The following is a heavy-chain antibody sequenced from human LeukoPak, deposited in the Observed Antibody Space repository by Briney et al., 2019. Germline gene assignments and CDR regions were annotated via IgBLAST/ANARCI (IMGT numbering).Heavy chain of an antibody. CDR1: GFTFSSYS. D-gene: IGHD5-24*01. J-gene: IGHJ6*02. Sequence: GGSLRLSCAASGFTFSSYSMNWVRQAPGKGLEWVSSISSSSSYIYYADSVKGRFTISRDNAKNSLYLQMTSLRAEDTAVYYCAREEEDQLQFWAYYYYYGMDVWGQGTTVTVSS. CDR2: ISSSSSYI. V-gene: IGHV3-21*01. CDR3: AREEEDQLQFWAYYYYYGMDV.